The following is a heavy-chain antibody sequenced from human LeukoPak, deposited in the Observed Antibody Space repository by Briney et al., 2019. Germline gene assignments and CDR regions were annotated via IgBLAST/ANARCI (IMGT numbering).Heavy chain of an antibody. Sequence: SSETLSLTCTVSGGSISTYYWTWLRQPPGKGLEWIGYIYYSGSTNYNPSLKSRVTISVDTSKNQFSLKLRSVTAADTAVYYCAREDAQEGTNAFDIWGQGTLVTVSS. J-gene: IGHJ3*02. D-gene: IGHD2-2*01. V-gene: IGHV4-59*01. CDR1: GGSISTYY. CDR2: IYYSGST. CDR3: AREDAQEGTNAFDI.